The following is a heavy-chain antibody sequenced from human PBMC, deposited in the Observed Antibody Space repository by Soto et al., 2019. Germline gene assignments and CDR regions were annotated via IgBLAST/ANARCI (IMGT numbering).Heavy chain of an antibody. D-gene: IGHD3-3*02. J-gene: IGHJ5*02. V-gene: IGHV4-39*01. CDR2: IYYSGNT. CDR1: GASISSSSYY. Sequence: QLQLQESGPGLVKPSETLSLTCTVSGASISSSSYYWGWIRQPPGKGLEWTGSIYYSGNTYYNPYLKSRVTLSVDTSKNQFSLKLSSVTAADTAVYYCATQSLIRIFGVVISWFDPWGQGTPVTVSS. CDR3: ATQSLIRIFGVVISWFDP.